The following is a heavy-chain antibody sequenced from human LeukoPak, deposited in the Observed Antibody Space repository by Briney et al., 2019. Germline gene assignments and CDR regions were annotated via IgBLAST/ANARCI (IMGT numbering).Heavy chain of an antibody. J-gene: IGHJ4*02. CDR2: ICDNEGRT. CDR3: ARHDSFIPY. Sequence: GGSLRLSCAASAFTFNYYAMSWVRQAPGKGLEWVSGICDNEGRTYYTDSVKGCFTISRDTTKNTVFLQMHNLRADGTGVYFCARHDSFIPYWGQGALVTVSS. V-gene: IGHV3-23*01. D-gene: IGHD5-18*01. CDR1: AFTFNYYA.